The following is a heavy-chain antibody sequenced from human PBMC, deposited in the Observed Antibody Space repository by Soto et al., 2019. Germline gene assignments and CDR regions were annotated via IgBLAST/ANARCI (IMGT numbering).Heavy chain of an antibody. CDR1: GYTFTSYY. CDR3: ARAVLAGGMTNYGSGRGYFDY. Sequence: ASVKVSCKASGYTFTSYYMHWVRQAPGQGLEWMGIINPSGGSTSYAQKFQGRVTMTRDTSTSTVYMELSSLRSEDTAVYYCARAVLAGGMTNYGSGRGYFDYWGQGTLVTVSS. D-gene: IGHD3-10*01. J-gene: IGHJ4*02. CDR2: INPSGGST. V-gene: IGHV1-46*03.